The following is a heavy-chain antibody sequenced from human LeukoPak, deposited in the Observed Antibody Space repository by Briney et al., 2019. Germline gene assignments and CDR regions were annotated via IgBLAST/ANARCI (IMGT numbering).Heavy chain of an antibody. Sequence: PSQTLSLTCTVSGGSISSGDYYWSWIRQHPGKGLEWIGYIYYSGSTYYNPSLKSRVTISVDTSKNQFSLKLSSVTAADTAVYYCARRGTSSGWTPYFDYWGQGTLVTVSS. CDR3: ARRGTSSGWTPYFDY. CDR2: IYYSGST. J-gene: IGHJ4*02. CDR1: GGSISSGDYY. D-gene: IGHD6-19*01. V-gene: IGHV4-31*03.